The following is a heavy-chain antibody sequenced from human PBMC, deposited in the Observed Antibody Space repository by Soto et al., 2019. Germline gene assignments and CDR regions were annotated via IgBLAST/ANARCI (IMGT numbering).Heavy chain of an antibody. CDR3: AKDDVAGDGLWRVAD. CDR1: GFNFNKYA. CDR2: ITGSGGTI. Sequence: DVHLLESGGGLVHPGGSLRLSCAASGFNFNKYAMIWVRQASGKGQEWVSGITGSGGTIEYADSVRGRFTISRDNSKNTVDLQMNSLRADDTAMYYCAKDDVAGDGLWRVADWGQGILVTVS. D-gene: IGHD2-15*01. V-gene: IGHV3-23*01. J-gene: IGHJ1*01.